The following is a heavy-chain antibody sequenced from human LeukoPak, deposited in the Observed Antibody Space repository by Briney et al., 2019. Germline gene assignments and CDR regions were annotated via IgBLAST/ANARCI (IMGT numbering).Heavy chain of an antibody. CDR1: GFTFSIHT. J-gene: IGHJ4*02. CDR2: LSSSSYNI. Sequence: SLRLSCAASGFTFSIHTLSWVLQAPGNGLEWVSSLSSSSYNIYYPDSVKGRFTISRDNAKNSLYLQMNSLRAEDTAVYYCARARGPQVFDYWGQGTLVTVSS. V-gene: IGHV3-21*01. CDR3: ARARGPQVFDY.